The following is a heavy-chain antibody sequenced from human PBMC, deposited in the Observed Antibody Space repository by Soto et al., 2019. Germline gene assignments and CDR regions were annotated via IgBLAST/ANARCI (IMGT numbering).Heavy chain of an antibody. V-gene: IGHV3-21*01. CDR3: ARWAQDTFDI. CDR2: ISGTSAYI. CDR1: GFTFRNYR. Sequence: GGSLTLSCAASGFTFRNYRRNWVRQAPGQGLEWVSSISGTSAYIYYADSVKGRFTLSRDNAKNSLYLQMNRLRAEDTAVYYCARWAQDTFDIWGQGTMVTVSS. J-gene: IGHJ3*02. D-gene: IGHD3-16*01.